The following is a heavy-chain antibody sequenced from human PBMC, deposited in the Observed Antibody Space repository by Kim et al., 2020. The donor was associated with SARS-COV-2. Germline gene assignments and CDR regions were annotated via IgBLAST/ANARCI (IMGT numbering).Heavy chain of an antibody. V-gene: IGHV3-48*02. D-gene: IGHD3-9*01. CDR1: GFTFSSYS. CDR2: ISSSSTI. Sequence: GGSLRLSCAASGFTFSSYSMNWVRQAPGKGLEWVSYISSSSTIYYADSVKGRFTISRDNAKNSLYLQMNSLRDEDTAVYYCAREYYDILTGYPIDYYYYGMDVWGQGTTVTVSS. CDR3: AREYYDILTGYPIDYYYYGMDV. J-gene: IGHJ6*02.